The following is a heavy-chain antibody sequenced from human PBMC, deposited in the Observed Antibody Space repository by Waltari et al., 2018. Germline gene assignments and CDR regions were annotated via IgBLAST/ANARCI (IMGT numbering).Heavy chain of an antibody. Sequence: QLQLQESGPGLVKPSETLSLTCTVSGGSINSYGFYWAWIRQPPGKGLEWMVSILQDGAITYNPSLKSRVAISMDASRNQFSFSLASVTAADTALYYCARDFGDYRTDYWGQGTRVTVSS. CDR1: GGSINSYGFY. CDR3: ARDFGDYRTDY. J-gene: IGHJ4*02. D-gene: IGHD4-17*01. V-gene: IGHV4-39*01. CDR2: ILQDGAI.